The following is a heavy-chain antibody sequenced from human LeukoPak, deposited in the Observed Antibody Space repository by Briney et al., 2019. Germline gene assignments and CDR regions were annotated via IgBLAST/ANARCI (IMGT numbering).Heavy chain of an antibody. D-gene: IGHD3-3*01. V-gene: IGHV1-8*01. CDR2: MYPNSGNT. J-gene: IGHJ3*02. CDR3: ARVYKRDFWSGYFRGPRVDEAFDI. CDR1: GYTFTSYY. Sequence: ASAKVSCKASGYTFTSYYINWVRQAPGQGLEWMGWMYPNSGNTVYAQNLQGRVTMTRNTSISTAYLELNSLRSEDTGVYSCARVYKRDFWSGYFRGPRVDEAFDIWGQGTMVTVSS.